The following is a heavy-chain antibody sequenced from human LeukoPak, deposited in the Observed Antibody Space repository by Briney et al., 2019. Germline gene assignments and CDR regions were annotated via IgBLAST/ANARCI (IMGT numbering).Heavy chain of an antibody. Sequence: ASAKVSCKASGYTFTRYGISWVRQAPGQGPEWMGWISGYNGHTNYAQKFQGRVTMTADTSTSTAYMELRSLRSDDTAVYYCARSHPILRYFDWLLPFDYWGQGTLVTVSS. CDR3: ARSHPILRYFDWLLPFDY. CDR1: GYTFTRYG. D-gene: IGHD3-9*01. V-gene: IGHV1-18*01. CDR2: ISGYNGHT. J-gene: IGHJ4*02.